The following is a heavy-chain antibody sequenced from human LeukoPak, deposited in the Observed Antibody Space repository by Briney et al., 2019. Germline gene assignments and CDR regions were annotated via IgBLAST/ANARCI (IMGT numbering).Heavy chain of an antibody. Sequence: SGGSLRLSCAASGFIFSSCWMGWVRQSPGKGLEWVANIKPDGSEKYYVDSVKGRFTISRDNAKNALYLEMNSLRVGDTAVYYCARERMYSGSGSTYPYYDYWGQGTLVTVSS. CDR1: GFIFSSCW. CDR3: ARERMYSGSGSTYPYYDY. V-gene: IGHV3-7*01. D-gene: IGHD3-10*01. J-gene: IGHJ4*02. CDR2: IKPDGSEK.